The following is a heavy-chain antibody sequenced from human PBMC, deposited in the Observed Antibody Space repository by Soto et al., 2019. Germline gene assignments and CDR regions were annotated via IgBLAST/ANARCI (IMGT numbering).Heavy chain of an antibody. D-gene: IGHD2-8*01. V-gene: IGHV3-23*01. J-gene: IGHJ4*01. CDR3: AKLGFVLMELYYFHQ. Sequence: GGSLRLSCAASGFMFSSYAMSWVRQAPGKELEWVSTISGNSGKTNYAESVKGRFSISRDNSKNTVHLQLDSLRAEDTAVYFCAKLGFVLMELYYFHQWGHGTLVTVSS. CDR1: GFMFSSYA. CDR2: ISGNSGKT.